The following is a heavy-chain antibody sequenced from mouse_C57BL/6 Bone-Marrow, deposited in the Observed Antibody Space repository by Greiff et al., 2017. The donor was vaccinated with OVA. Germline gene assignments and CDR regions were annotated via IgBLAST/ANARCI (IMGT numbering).Heavy chain of an antibody. J-gene: IGHJ4*01. Sequence: VQLQQSGPELVKPGASVKISCKASGYSFTDYNMNWVKQSTGKGLEWIGVINPNYGTTSYNQKFKGKATLTVDQSSSTAYMQLNSLTSEDSAVYYCARTGAYWYAMDDWGQGTSVTVSS. CDR2: INPNYGTT. CDR3: ARTGAYWYAMDD. V-gene: IGHV1-39*01. D-gene: IGHD4-1*01. CDR1: GYSFTDYN.